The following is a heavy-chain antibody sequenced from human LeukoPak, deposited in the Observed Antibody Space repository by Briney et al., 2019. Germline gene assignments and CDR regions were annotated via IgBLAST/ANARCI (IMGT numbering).Heavy chain of an antibody. CDR2: IWYDGSNK. CDR1: GFTFSSYG. CDR3: ARGVRYYDFWSGYYDKTKTFDY. V-gene: IGHV3-33*01. J-gene: IGHJ4*02. D-gene: IGHD3-3*01. Sequence: PGRSLRLSCAASGFTFSSYGMHWVRQAPGKGLEWEAVIWYDGSNKYYADSVKGRFTISRDNSKNTLYLQMNSLRAEDTAVYYCARGVRYYDFWSGYYDKTKTFDYWGQGTLVTVSS.